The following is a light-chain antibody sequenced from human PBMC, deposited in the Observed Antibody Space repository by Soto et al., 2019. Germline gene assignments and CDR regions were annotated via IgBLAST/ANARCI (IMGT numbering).Light chain of an antibody. CDR1: SSDVGAYNY. CDR2: EVN. J-gene: IGLJ3*02. Sequence: QSALTQPASVSGSPGQPITISCTGTSSDVGAYNYVSWYQLHPGKAPKLMIYEVNNRPLGVSNRFSGSQSGNTASLTISGLQAEDEAEYYCCAYTARTTLSWVFGGGTKVTVL. V-gene: IGLV2-14*01. CDR3: CAYTARTTLSWV.